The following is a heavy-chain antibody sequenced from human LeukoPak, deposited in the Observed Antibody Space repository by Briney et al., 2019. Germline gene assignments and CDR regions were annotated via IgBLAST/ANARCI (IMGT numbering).Heavy chain of an antibody. CDR2: ISSTGGST. Sequence: GGSLRPSSAGSGFTFSGYAMTWVRQAPGKGLEWVATISSTGGSTYYADSMKGRFSISRDNSNNTLFVQMFSLRADDTAVYYCAKVPDGSPRGYWYFDLWGRGTLVTVSS. CDR1: GFTFSGYA. D-gene: IGHD5-24*01. CDR3: AKVPDGSPRGYWYFDL. V-gene: IGHV3-23*01. J-gene: IGHJ2*01.